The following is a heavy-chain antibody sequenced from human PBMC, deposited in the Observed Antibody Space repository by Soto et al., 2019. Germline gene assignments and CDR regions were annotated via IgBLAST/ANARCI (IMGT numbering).Heavy chain of an antibody. D-gene: IGHD2-15*01. J-gene: IGHJ4*02. CDR3: ARDRGRYCSGGSCYADY. Sequence: EVQLVESGGGLVQRGGSLRLSCAASGFTFSSYWMSWVRQAPGKGLEWVANIKQDGSEKYYVDSVKGRFTISRDNAKNSLYLQMNSLRAEDTAVYYCARDRGRYCSGGSCYADYWGQGTLVTVSS. V-gene: IGHV3-7*01. CDR2: IKQDGSEK. CDR1: GFTFSSYW.